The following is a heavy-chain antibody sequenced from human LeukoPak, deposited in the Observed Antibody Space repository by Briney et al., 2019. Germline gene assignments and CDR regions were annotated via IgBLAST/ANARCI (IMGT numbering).Heavy chain of an antibody. CDR3: ARGGAMTPAY. D-gene: IGHD4-17*01. Sequence: SQTLSLTCTVSGGSISSGSYYWSCIRQPAGKGLEWIGRIYTSGSTNYNPSLKSRVTISVDTSKNQFSLKLSSVTAADTAVYYWARGGAMTPAYWGQGTLVTVSS. J-gene: IGHJ4*02. CDR1: GGSISSGSYY. CDR2: IYTSGST. V-gene: IGHV4-61*02.